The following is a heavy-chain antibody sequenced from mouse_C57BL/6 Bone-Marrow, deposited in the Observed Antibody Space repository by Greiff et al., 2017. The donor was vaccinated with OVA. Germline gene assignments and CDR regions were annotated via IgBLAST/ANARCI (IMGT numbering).Heavy chain of an antibody. Sequence: EVQRVESGAELVRPGASVKLSCTASGFNITDDYMHWVKQRPEQGLEWIGWIDPENGDTEYAAKFQGKATITADTSSNTAYLQLSSLTSEDTAVYYCATDDDPYWYFDVWGTGTTVTVSS. J-gene: IGHJ1*03. CDR2: IDPENGDT. V-gene: IGHV14-4*01. D-gene: IGHD2-3*01. CDR3: ATDDDPYWYFDV. CDR1: GFNITDDY.